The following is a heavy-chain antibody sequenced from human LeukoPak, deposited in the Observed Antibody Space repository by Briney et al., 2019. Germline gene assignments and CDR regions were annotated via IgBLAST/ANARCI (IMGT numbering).Heavy chain of an antibody. J-gene: IGHJ3*01. CDR1: GFTFSGSA. CDR2: IRSKANSYAT. CDR3: TTLRPYIQPR. V-gene: IGHV3-73*01. D-gene: IGHD5-18*01. Sequence: GGSLRLSCAASGFTFSGSAMHWVRQASGKGLEWVGRIRSKANSYATAYAASVKGRFTISRDDSKSTAYLQMNSLKTEDTAVYYCTTLRPYIQPRWGQGTMVTVSS.